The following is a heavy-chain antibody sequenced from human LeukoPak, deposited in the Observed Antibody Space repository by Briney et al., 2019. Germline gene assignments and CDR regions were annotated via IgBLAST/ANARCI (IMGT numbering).Heavy chain of an antibody. CDR1: GGTFSSYA. J-gene: IGHJ1*01. CDR2: IIPIFGTT. D-gene: IGHD6-19*01. V-gene: IGHV1-69*01. CDR3: AREPSVADLGGFQH. Sequence: SVKVSCKASGGTFSSYAISWVRQAPGQGLEWMGGIIPIFGTTNYAQKFQGRVTITADESTSTAYMELSSLRSEDTAVYYCAREPSVADLGGFQHWGQGTLVTVSS.